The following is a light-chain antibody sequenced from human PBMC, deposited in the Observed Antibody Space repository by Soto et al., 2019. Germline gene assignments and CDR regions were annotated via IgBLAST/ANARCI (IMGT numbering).Light chain of an antibody. V-gene: IGKV3-20*01. CDR1: QSVSNNY. CDR2: GAS. CDR3: QQYGSSGT. Sequence: EIVLTQSPGTLSLSPGERATLSCRASQSVSNNYLAWYQQQPGQAPRLLIYGASNRATGIPDRFSGSGSGTDFTLTISRLEPEDYALYYCQQYGSSGTFGQGTKVEIK. J-gene: IGKJ1*01.